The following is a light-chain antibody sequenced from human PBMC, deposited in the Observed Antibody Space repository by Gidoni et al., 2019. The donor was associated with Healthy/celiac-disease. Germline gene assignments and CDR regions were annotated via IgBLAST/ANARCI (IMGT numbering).Light chain of an antibody. J-gene: IGKJ1*01. CDR3: QQYDNLPWT. V-gene: IGKV1-33*01. CDR1: QDISNY. CDR2: DES. Sequence: DIQMTQSPSSLSASVGDRVTITCQASQDISNYLNWYQQKPGKAPKLLIYDESNLETGVPSRFSGSGSGTDFTFTISSLQPEDIETYYCQQYDNLPWTFGQGTKVEIK.